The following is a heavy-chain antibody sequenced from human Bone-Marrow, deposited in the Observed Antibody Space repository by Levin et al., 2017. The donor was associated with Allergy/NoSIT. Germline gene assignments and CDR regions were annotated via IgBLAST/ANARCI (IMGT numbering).Heavy chain of an antibody. CDR3: ARGDAEYFQD. V-gene: IGHV3-53*01. J-gene: IGHJ1*01. CDR2: IYSGGST. CDR1: GFTVSRNY. Sequence: ETLSLTCAASGFTVSRNYMSWVRQAPGKGLEWVSVIYSGGSTYYADSVKGRFTISRDNSKNTLYLQMNSLRAEDTAVYYCARGDAEYFQDWGQGTLVTVSS.